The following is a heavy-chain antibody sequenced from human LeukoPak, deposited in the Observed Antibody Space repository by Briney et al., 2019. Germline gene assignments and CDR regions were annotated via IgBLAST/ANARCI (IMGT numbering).Heavy chain of an antibody. CDR2: IYPGDSDT. CDR3: ARVYQSVAYFDY. D-gene: IGHD1-14*01. CDR1: GYSFTSYW. J-gene: IGHJ4*02. Sequence: GESLKISCKGSGYSFTSYWIGWVRQMPGKGLEWMGIIYPGDSDTRHSPSFQGQVTISADKSISTAYLQWSSLRAEDTAVYYCARVYQSVAYFDYWGQGTLVTVSS. V-gene: IGHV5-51*01.